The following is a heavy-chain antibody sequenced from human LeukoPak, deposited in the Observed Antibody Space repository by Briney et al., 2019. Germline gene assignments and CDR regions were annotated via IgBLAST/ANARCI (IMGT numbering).Heavy chain of an antibody. CDR3: ARQIDGYVVRSFDY. CDR2: IYSTGST. J-gene: IGHJ4*02. V-gene: IGHV4-59*01. Sequence: SETLSLNCTVSGGSISGYYWSWVRQSPEKGLESIGFIYSTGSTSYNPSLRSRVTISIDTSQNQFYLRLTSVTAADTAVYYCARQIDGYVVRSFDYWGQGTLVTVSS. D-gene: IGHD5-24*01. CDR1: GGSISGYY.